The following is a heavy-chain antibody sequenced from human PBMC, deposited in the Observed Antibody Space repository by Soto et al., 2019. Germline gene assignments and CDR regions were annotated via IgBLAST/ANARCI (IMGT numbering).Heavy chain of an antibody. D-gene: IGHD1-26*01. CDR3: ARRIGPDRNLDI. Sequence: PGESQKICSKGAGYSFTSYWSGGVRQIPGKGLEWMGIIYPGDSDTRYSPSFQGQVTISADTSISTAYLQWSRLKASDTAMYYCARRIGPDRNLDIWGQGTMVTVSS. J-gene: IGHJ3*02. V-gene: IGHV5-51*01. CDR1: GYSFTSYW. CDR2: IYPGDSDT.